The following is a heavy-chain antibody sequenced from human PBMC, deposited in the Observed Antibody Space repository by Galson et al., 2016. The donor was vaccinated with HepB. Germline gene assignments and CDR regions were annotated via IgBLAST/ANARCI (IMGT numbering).Heavy chain of an antibody. D-gene: IGHD3-3*01. V-gene: IGHV3-53*04. J-gene: IGHJ6*02. CDR1: GFTVSRKY. CDR2: IYSADTGGTT. CDR3: ARAYDFWSGRDYYAMDV. Sequence: SLRLSCAASGFTVSRKYMTWVRQAPGKGLEWVSVIYSADTGGTTYYADSVKGRFTISRHNSRNTLYLQMNSLRHEDTAVYYCARAYDFWSGRDYYAMDVWGQGTTVTVS.